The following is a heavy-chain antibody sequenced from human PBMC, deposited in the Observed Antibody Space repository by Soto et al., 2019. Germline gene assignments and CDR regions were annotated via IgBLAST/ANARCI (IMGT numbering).Heavy chain of an antibody. V-gene: IGHV5-51*01. CDR1: ADTFTNFW. J-gene: IGHJ4*02. Sequence: PGESLKISCKGSADTFTNFWIGWVRQMPGRGLQWMGIIYPGDSDIKYSPSFQGLVTISADKSLSTAYLQWNSLKASDSAMYYCVSLFSHTYGKFDYWAGEPWSPS. D-gene: IGHD5-18*01. CDR3: VSLFSHTYGKFDY. CDR2: IYPGDSDI.